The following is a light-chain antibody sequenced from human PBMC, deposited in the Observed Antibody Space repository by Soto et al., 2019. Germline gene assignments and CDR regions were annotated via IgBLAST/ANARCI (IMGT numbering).Light chain of an antibody. V-gene: IGKV3-15*01. CDR2: GSS. Sequence: EIVVTHSPVTLSLSPVEIATLSFTSIQSVSSSYLAWYQQKPGQAPRLLMYGSSIRATGIPARFSGSGSGTEFTLTISSLQSEDFAVYYCQQYNNWPPITFGQGTRLEIK. J-gene: IGKJ5*01. CDR1: QSVSSSY. CDR3: QQYNNWPPIT.